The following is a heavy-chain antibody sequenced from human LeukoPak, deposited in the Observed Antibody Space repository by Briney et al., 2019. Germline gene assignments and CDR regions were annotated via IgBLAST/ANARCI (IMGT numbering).Heavy chain of an antibody. V-gene: IGHV1-8*01. D-gene: IGHD3-10*01. CDR1: GYTFTSYD. CDR2: MNPNSGNT. Sequence: GASVKVSCKASGYTFTSYDINWVRQATGQGLEWMGWMNPNSGNTGYAQKFQGRVTMTRNTSISTAYMELSSLRSEDTAVYYCARVHYGSGSYVFDYWGQGTLVTVSS. J-gene: IGHJ4*02. CDR3: ARVHYGSGSYVFDY.